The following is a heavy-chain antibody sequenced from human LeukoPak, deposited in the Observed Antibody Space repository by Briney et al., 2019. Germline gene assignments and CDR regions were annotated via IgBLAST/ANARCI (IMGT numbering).Heavy chain of an antibody. CDR3: ARHGIYYGLGSSYGLPNWFDP. Sequence: SETLSLTCTVSGGSISSTRYYWGWIRQPPGKGLEWIGSIYYSGSTYYNPSLKSRVTMSVDRPKNQFSLKLSSVTAADTAVYYCARHGIYYGLGSSYGLPNWFDPWGQGTLVTVPS. D-gene: IGHD3-10*01. CDR2: IYYSGST. V-gene: IGHV4-39*01. CDR1: GGSISSTRYY. J-gene: IGHJ5*02.